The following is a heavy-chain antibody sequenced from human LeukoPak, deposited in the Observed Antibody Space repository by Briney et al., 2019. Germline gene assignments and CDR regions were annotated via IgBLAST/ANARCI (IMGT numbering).Heavy chain of an antibody. V-gene: IGHV1-18*01. D-gene: IGHD2-2*02. CDR2: ISAYNGNT. Sequence: GASVKVSCKASGYTFTSYGISWVRQAPGQGLEWMGWISAYNGNTNYAQKLQGRVTMTTDTSTSTAYMELRSLRSDDTAVYYCARDLGEVPAAITLYYYYYGMDVWGQGTTVTVSS. CDR3: ARDLGEVPAAITLYYYYYGMDV. CDR1: GYTFTSYG. J-gene: IGHJ6*02.